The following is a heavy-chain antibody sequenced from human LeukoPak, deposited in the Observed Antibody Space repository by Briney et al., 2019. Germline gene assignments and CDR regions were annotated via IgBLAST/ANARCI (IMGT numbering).Heavy chain of an antibody. CDR3: VRVCATLTGYPFDP. V-gene: IGHV4-30-4*01. CDR2: IYYSGST. D-gene: IGHD3-9*01. J-gene: IGHJ5*02. CDR1: GGSIRSGAYY. Sequence: SQTLSLTCTVSGGSIRSGAYYWSWLRQPPGKGLEWIVYIYYSGSTYYNPSLKSRVTMSVDTSKNQLSLKLSSVSAADTAVYYCVRVCATLTGYPFDPWGQGTLVTVSS.